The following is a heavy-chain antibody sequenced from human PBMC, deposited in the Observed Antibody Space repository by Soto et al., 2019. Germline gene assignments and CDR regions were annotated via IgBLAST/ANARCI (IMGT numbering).Heavy chain of an antibody. CDR2: IIPIFGTA. Sequence: ASVKVSCKASGGTFSSYAISWVRQAPGQGLEWMGGIIPIFGTANYAQKFQGRVTITADESTSTAYMELSSLRSEDTAVYYCARDRGNYDFWSGYPNLWGQGTLVTVSS. J-gene: IGHJ4*02. CDR3: ARDRGNYDFWSGYPNL. V-gene: IGHV1-69*13. CDR1: GGTFSSYA. D-gene: IGHD3-3*01.